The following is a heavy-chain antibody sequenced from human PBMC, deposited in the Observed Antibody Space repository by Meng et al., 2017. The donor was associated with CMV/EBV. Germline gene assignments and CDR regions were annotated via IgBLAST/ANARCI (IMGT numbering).Heavy chain of an antibody. Sequence: ASVKVSCKASGYTFTGYYMHWVRQAPGQGLEWMGWINPNSGGTNYAQKCQGRVTMTRDTSISTAYMELSRLRSDDTAVYYCARVNYYDSSGYYPDYWGQGTLVTVSS. J-gene: IGHJ4*02. D-gene: IGHD3-22*01. CDR1: GYTFTGYY. V-gene: IGHV1-2*02. CDR3: ARVNYYDSSGYYPDY. CDR2: INPNSGGT.